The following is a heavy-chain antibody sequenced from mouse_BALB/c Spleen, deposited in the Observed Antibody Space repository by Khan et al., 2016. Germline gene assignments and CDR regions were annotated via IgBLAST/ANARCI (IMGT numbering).Heavy chain of an antibody. CDR3: ARAGYYGYLAY. J-gene: IGHJ3*01. CDR2: INPDSSTI. V-gene: IGHV4-1*02. Sequence: EVKLLESGGGLVQPGGSLKLSCAASGFDFSRYWMSWVRQAPGKGLEWIGEINPDSSTINYTPSLKDKFIISRDNAKNTLYLQLSTVRSEDTAIYYCARAGYYGYLAYWGQGTLVTVSA. D-gene: IGHD1-1*01. CDR1: GFDFSRYW.